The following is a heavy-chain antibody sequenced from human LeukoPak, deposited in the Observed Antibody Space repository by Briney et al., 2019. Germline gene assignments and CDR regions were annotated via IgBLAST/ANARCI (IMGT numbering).Heavy chain of an antibody. D-gene: IGHD6-13*01. V-gene: IGHV3-30*18. CDR3: AKDQARSSSWADY. CDR1: GFTFSSYG. CDR2: ISYDGSNK. J-gene: IGHJ4*02. Sequence: GGSLRLSCAASGFTFSSYGMHWVRQAPGKGLEWMAVISYDGSNKYYADSVKGRFTISRDNSKNTLYLQMNSLRAEDTAVYYCAKDQARSSSWADYWGQGTLVTVSS.